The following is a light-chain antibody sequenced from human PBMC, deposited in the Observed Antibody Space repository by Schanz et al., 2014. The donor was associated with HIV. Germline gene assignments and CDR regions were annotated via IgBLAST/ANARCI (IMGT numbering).Light chain of an antibody. J-gene: IGKJ2*01. CDR1: QSSSTY. CDR3: QQYGSSPRT. CDR2: GAS. V-gene: IGKV3-20*01. Sequence: EIVLTQSPGTLSLSPGERATLSCRASQSSSTYLAWYQQKPGQAPRLLIYGASSRATGIPDRFSGSGSGTDFTLTISRLEPEDFAVYYCQQYGSSPRTFGQGTKLEIK.